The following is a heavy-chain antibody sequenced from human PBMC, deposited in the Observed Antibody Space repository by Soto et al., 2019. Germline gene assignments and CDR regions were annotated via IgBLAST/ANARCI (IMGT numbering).Heavy chain of an antibody. D-gene: IGHD5-18*01. CDR1: GGSISSGGYY. J-gene: IGHJ6*02. CDR2: IYYSGST. V-gene: IGHV4-31*03. Sequence: SETLSLTCSVSGGSISSGGYYWSWIRQHPGKGLEWIGYIYYSGSTYYNPSLKSRVTISVDTSKNQFSLKLSSVTAADTAVYYCARVPVDTGFFYYGMDVWGQGTTVTVSS. CDR3: ARVPVDTGFFYYGMDV.